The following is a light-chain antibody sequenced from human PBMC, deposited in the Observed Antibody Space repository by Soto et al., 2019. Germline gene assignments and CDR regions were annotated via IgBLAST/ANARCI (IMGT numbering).Light chain of an antibody. CDR3: QQYNSYPIT. V-gene: IGKV1-5*01. Sequence: DIQMTQSPSTLSASVGDRVTITCRASQSISSWLAWYQQKSGKAPKLLIYDASSLESGVSSRFSGSGSGTEFTLTISSLQPDDFATYYCQQYNSYPITFGQGTRLEIK. J-gene: IGKJ5*01. CDR1: QSISSW. CDR2: DAS.